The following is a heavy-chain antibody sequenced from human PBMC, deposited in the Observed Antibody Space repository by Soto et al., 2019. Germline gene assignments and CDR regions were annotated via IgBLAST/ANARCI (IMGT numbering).Heavy chain of an antibody. D-gene: IGHD3-3*01. CDR1: GGTFSSYA. CDR2: XXPIFGTA. CDR3: ARMICRNYDFWSGWFDP. J-gene: IGHJ5*02. Sequence: QVQLVQSGAEVKKPGSSVKVSCKASGGTFSSYAISWVRQAPGQGLEWXGGXXPIFGTANYAQKFQGRVTITADESTSTAYMELSSLRSEDTAVYYCARMICRNYDFWSGWFDPWGQGTLVTVSS. V-gene: IGHV1-69*01.